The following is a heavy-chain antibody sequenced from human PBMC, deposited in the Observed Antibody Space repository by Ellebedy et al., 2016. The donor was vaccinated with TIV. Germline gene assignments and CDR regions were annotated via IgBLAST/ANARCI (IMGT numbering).Heavy chain of an antibody. J-gene: IGHJ4*02. D-gene: IGHD5-18*01. CDR3: SKDRTSGDGYWVFDQ. CDR1: GFTFSNYW. CDR2: IFGSGGGI. V-gene: IGHV3-23*01. Sequence: PGGSLRLSCAASGFTFSNYWMSWVRQAPGKGLEWVSGIFGSGGGISYADSVKGRFTFSKDNSKSMLHLQMNSRRPEDTAVYYCSKDRTSGDGYWVFDQWGQGTLVTVSS.